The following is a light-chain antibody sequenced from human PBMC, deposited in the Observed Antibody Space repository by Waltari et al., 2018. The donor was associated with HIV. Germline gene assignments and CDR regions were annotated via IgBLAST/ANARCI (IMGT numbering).Light chain of an antibody. Sequence: QSALTQPRSVSGSPGQSVTISCTGTSSDVGGYNYVSWYQQHPGKAPKFIIYDVNKRPSGVPDRFSVSKSGNTASLTISGLQAEDEADYYCCSYADNYPVVFGGGTKLTVL. V-gene: IGLV2-11*01. J-gene: IGLJ2*01. CDR2: DVN. CDR1: SSDVGGYNY. CDR3: CSYADNYPVV.